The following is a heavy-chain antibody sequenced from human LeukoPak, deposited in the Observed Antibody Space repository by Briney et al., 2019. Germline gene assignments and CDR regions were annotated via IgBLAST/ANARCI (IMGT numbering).Heavy chain of an antibody. V-gene: IGHV1-2*02. CDR3: ARVYGESYLIDY. CDR2: INPNSGGT. CDR1: GYTFTGYY. J-gene: IGHJ4*02. Sequence: ASVKVSCKASGYTFTGYYMHWVRQAPGQGLEWMGWINPNSGGTNYAQKFQGRVTMTRDTSISTAYMELSRLRSDDTAVYYCARVYGESYLIDYWGQGTLDTVSS. D-gene: IGHD3-10*01.